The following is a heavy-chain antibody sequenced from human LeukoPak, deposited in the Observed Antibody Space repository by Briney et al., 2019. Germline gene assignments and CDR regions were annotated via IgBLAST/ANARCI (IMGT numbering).Heavy chain of an antibody. CDR3: ASFGISWRSSY. D-gene: IGHD2-21*01. V-gene: IGHV3-74*01. CDR1: GFSFSSHW. CDR2: ISDDGSYT. J-gene: IGHJ4*02. Sequence: GGSLRLSCAASGFSFSSHWVHWVRHAPGKGLVWVSRISDDGSYTSNVDSVKGRFTISRDNVNNMLYLHMNSLRAEDTAVYYCASFGISWRSSYWGQGTLVTVSS.